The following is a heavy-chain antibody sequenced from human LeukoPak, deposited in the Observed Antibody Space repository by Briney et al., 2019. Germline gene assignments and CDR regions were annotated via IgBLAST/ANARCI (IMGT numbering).Heavy chain of an antibody. CDR1: GFTFSSYA. D-gene: IGHD2-21*01. Sequence: RGSLRLSCAASGFTFSSYAMSWVRQAPGKGLEWVSAISGSGGSTYYADSVKGRFTISRDNSKNTLYLQMNSLRAEDAAVYFCAKAPVTSCRGAYCYPFDSWGQGTLVTVSS. V-gene: IGHV3-23*01. CDR3: AKAPVTSCRGAYCYPFDS. CDR2: ISGSGGST. J-gene: IGHJ4*02.